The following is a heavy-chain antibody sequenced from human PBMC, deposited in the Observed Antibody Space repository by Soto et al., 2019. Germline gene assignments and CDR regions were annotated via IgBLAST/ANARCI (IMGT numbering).Heavy chain of an antibody. CDR2: IYYSGST. D-gene: IGHD3-10*01. Sequence: SETLSLTCTVSGGSISSSSYYWGWIRQPPGKGLEWIGSIYYSGSTYYNPSLKSRVTISVDTSKNQFSLKLSSVTAADTAVYYCAIGAGYGSGSPPLTNDYWGQGTLVTVSS. V-gene: IGHV4-39*01. CDR3: AIGAGYGSGSPPLTNDY. J-gene: IGHJ4*02. CDR1: GGSISSSSYY.